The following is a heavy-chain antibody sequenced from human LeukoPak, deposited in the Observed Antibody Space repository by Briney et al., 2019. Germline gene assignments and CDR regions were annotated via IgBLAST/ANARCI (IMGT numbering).Heavy chain of an antibody. D-gene: IGHD3-22*01. CDR3: AKGVYYHDRSGYYSQVSYYFDY. Sequence: GGSLRLSCAASGFTFSSYAMSWVRQAPGKGLEWVSAISGSGGSTYDADSVKGRLTISRDNSKKTLYLQMNSLRGEDSAVYYCAKGVYYHDRSGYYSQVSYYFDYWGQGTLVTVSS. CDR1: GFTFSSYA. CDR2: ISGSGGST. V-gene: IGHV3-23*01. J-gene: IGHJ4*02.